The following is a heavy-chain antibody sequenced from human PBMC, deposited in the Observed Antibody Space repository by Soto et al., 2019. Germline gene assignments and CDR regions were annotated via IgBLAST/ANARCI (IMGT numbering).Heavy chain of an antibody. V-gene: IGHV4-34*01. Sequence: QVQLQQWGAGLLKPSETLSLPCAVYGGSFSGYYWSWIRQPPGKGLEWIGEINHSGSNNYNPSLKSRVTISVDTSKNQFSLKLSSVTAADTAVYYCARRITGIVDYWGQGTLVTVSS. CDR2: INHSGSN. J-gene: IGHJ4*02. D-gene: IGHD1-20*01. CDR3: ARRITGIVDY. CDR1: GGSFSGYY.